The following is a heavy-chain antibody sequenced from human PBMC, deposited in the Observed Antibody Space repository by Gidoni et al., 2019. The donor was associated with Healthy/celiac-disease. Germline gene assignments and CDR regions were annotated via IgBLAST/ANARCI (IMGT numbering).Heavy chain of an antibody. Sequence: QVQLVESGGGVVQPGRSLRLSCAASGFTFSSYGMHGVRQAPGKGLEWVAVIWYDGSNKYYADSVKGRFTISRDNSKNTLYLQMNSLRAEDTAVYYCARDTYYYGSGSYLSPDYWGQGTLVTVSS. J-gene: IGHJ4*02. CDR1: GFTFSSYG. V-gene: IGHV3-33*01. CDR3: ARDTYYYGSGSYLSPDY. D-gene: IGHD3-10*01. CDR2: IWYDGSNK.